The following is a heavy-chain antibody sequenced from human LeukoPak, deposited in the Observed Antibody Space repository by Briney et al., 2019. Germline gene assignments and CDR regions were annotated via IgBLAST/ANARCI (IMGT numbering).Heavy chain of an antibody. CDR1: GFTFSNYA. CDR2: LYSGGTT. D-gene: IGHD3/OR15-3a*01. J-gene: IGHJ4*02. V-gene: IGHV3-53*01. Sequence: GGSLRLSCAASGFTFSNYAMNWVRQAPGKGLEWVSTLYSGGTTYYADSVKGRFTISRDNSKNTLYLQMNGLRAEDTAVYYCARARGHVFDYWGQGTLVTVSS. CDR3: ARARGHVFDY.